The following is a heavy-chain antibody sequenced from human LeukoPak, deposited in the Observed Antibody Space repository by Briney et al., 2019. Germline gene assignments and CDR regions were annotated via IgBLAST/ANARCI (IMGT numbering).Heavy chain of an antibody. D-gene: IGHD2-21*02. CDR2: IIPVLGTT. CDR3: GASTVTVTYYYMAG. V-gene: IGHV1-69*13. Sequence: SVSVSCKASGGSFSTHAIIWVRQAPGQGLEWMGGIIPVLGTTNSAQRFQDRLSLTADESTGTASMELTSLRPEDSAVYYCGASTVTVTYYYMAGWGKGTTIPVSS. J-gene: IGHJ6*03. CDR1: GGSFSTHA.